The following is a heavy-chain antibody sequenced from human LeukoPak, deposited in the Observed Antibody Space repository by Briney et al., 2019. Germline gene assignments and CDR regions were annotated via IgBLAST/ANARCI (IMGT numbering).Heavy chain of an antibody. CDR3: ARGRAVRSSGYYIDY. CDR2: IHSSGGS. V-gene: IGHV4-59*12. D-gene: IGHD3-22*01. CDR1: GASISNYY. Sequence: SETLSLTCTVSGASISNYYWSWIRQTPEKGLEWMGHIHSSGGSSYYPSLKSRVTISVDTSKNQFSLKLSSVTAADTAVYYCARGRAVRSSGYYIDYWGQGTLVTVSS. J-gene: IGHJ4*02.